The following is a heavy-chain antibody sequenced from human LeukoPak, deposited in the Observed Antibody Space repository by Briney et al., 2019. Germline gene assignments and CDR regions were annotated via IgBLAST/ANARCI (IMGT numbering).Heavy chain of an antibody. Sequence: GASVKVSCKASGYTFTGYYMHWVRQAPGQGLEWMGWINPNSGGTNYAQKFQGRVTMTRDTSINTAYMELSRLCSDDTAVYYCASSFPSIGASPFDTWGQGTLVTVSS. D-gene: IGHD1-26*01. CDR3: ASSFPSIGASPFDT. J-gene: IGHJ4*02. CDR2: INPNSGGT. CDR1: GYTFTGYY. V-gene: IGHV1-2*02.